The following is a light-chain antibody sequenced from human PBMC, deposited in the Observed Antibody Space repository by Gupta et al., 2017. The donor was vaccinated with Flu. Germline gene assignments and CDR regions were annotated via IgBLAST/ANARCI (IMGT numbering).Light chain of an antibody. CDR3: SLSDGGAQH. CDR2: DTT. CDR1: TETVTGRHY. Sequence: QAVVTQEPSLTVSPGGTVTPTCGSSTETVTGRHYPYWFQQKPGQAPRTLIYDTTNKLTWTPARFSGSLLGGKAALTLSGAQTDDEADYYCSLSDGGAQHFGPGTKVTVL. V-gene: IGLV7-46*01. J-gene: IGLJ1*01.